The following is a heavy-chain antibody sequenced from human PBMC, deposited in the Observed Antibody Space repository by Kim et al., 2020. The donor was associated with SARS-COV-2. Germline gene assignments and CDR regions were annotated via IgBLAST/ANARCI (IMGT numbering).Heavy chain of an antibody. V-gene: IGHV4-59*01. CDR3: ARSPGLGGSSWYQPHAPSYHDY. Sequence: SETLSLTCTVSGGSISSYYWSWIRQPPGKGLEWIGYIYYSGSTNYNPSLKSRVTISVDTSKNQFSLKLSSVTAADTAVYYCARSPGLGGSSWYQPHAPSYHDYWGQGTLVTVSS. CDR1: GGSISSYY. J-gene: IGHJ4*02. CDR2: IYYSGST. D-gene: IGHD6-13*01.